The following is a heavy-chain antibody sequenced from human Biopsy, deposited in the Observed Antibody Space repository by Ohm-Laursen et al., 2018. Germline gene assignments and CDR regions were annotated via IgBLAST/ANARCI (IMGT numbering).Heavy chain of an antibody. CDR2: FDPEEGQR. D-gene: IGHD2-21*02. J-gene: IGHJ4*02. CDR3: AADSENCGGDCYIY. Sequence: AASVKVSCKVSGDRFTEFSIHWVRQAPGKGLEWMGGFDPEEGQRTYAQKFQGRFTMTEDTSADTAYMELRGLRSEDAAVYYCAADSENCGGDCYIYWGQGTQVTVSS. CDR1: GDRFTEFS. V-gene: IGHV1-24*01.